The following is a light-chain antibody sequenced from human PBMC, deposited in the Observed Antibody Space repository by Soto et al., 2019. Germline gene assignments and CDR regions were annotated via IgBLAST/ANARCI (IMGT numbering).Light chain of an antibody. Sequence: DIQMTQSPSTLSASVGDRVTITCRASQSISSWLAWYQQKPGKAPKLLMYKASSLESGVPSRFSGSGSGTEFTLTISSLQPDDFATYYCQQYNSGRTFGQGTKVEIK. J-gene: IGKJ1*01. V-gene: IGKV1-5*03. CDR1: QSISSW. CDR2: KAS. CDR3: QQYNSGRT.